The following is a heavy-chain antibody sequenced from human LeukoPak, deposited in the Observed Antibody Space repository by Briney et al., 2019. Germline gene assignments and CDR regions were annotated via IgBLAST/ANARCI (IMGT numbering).Heavy chain of an antibody. J-gene: IGHJ4*02. V-gene: IGHV4-59*01. Sequence: PSETLSLTCTVSGGSISSYYWSWIRQPPGKGLEWIGYIYYSGSTNYNPSLKSRVTISVDTSKNQFSLKLSSVTAADTAVYYCARGATTKGYYFDYWGQGTLVTASS. CDR1: GGSISSYY. D-gene: IGHD5-12*01. CDR3: ARGATTKGYYFDY. CDR2: IYYSGST.